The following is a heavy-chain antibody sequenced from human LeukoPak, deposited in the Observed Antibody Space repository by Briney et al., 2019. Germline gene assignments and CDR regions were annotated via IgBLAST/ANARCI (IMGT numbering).Heavy chain of an antibody. CDR3: ARTYYDILAGYSFPC. CDR1: GYSFTSYW. Sequence: GESLKISCKGSGYSFTSYWIGWVRQMPGKGLEWMGIIYPGDSDTRYSPSFQGRVTISADKSISTAYLQWSSLKASDTDMYYCARTYYDILAGYSFPCWGQGTLVTVSS. D-gene: IGHD3-9*01. J-gene: IGHJ4*02. CDR2: IYPGDSDT. V-gene: IGHV5-51*01.